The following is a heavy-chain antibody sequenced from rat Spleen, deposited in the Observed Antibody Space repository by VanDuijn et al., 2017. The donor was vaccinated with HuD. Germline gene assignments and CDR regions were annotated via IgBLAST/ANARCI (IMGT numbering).Heavy chain of an antibody. CDR3: ARPFGYNGYWYFDF. J-gene: IGHJ1*01. CDR2: INYDGSSI. D-gene: IGHD1-9*01. V-gene: IGHV5-7*01. Sequence: DVQLVESGGGLVQPGRSMKLSCAASGFTFSDYDMSWVRQAPRKSLEWVATINYDGSSIYYRDTVKGRFTISRDNAKSTLYLQMDSLRSEDTATYYCARPFGYNGYWYFDFWGPGTMVTVSS. CDR1: GFTFSDYD.